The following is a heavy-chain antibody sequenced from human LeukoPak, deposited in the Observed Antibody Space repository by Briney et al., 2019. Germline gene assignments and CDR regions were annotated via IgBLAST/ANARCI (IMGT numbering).Heavy chain of an antibody. CDR1: GYTFTCYY. CDR3: AVLWFGELPLNWFDP. V-gene: IGHV1-2*02. CDR2: INPNSGGT. J-gene: IGHJ5*02. D-gene: IGHD3-10*01. Sequence: GASVQVSCKASGYTFTCYYMHWVRPAPGQGLEWMGWINPNSGGTNYAQKFQGRVTMTRDTSISTAYMELSRLRSDDTAVYYCAVLWFGELPLNWFDPWGQGTLVTVSS.